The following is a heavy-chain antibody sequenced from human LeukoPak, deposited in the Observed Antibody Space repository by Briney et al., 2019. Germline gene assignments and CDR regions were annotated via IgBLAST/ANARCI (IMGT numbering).Heavy chain of an antibody. J-gene: IGHJ4*02. Sequence: GRSLRLSCAASGYTFSSYAMHWVRQAPGKGLEWVAVISYDGSNKYYADSVKGRFTISRDSPKNTLYLQMNSLRAEDTAVYYCARAAYDNSGYLTLWGQGTLVTVSS. CDR1: GYTFSSYA. V-gene: IGHV3-30-3*01. D-gene: IGHD3-22*01. CDR3: ARAAYDNSGYLTL. CDR2: ISYDGSNK.